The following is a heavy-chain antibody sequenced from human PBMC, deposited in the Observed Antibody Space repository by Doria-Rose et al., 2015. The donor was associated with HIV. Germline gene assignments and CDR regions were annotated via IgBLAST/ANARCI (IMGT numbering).Heavy chain of an antibody. J-gene: IGHJ4*02. Sequence: SGPVLVKPTETLTLTCTVSGVSLSSPGMGVSWTRQPPGKALEWLAYIFSDDERSYKTSLKSRLTISRGTSKSQVVLTMTDMDPVDTATYYCARIKSSRWYHKYYFDSWGQGTLVIVSA. CDR1: GVSLSSPGMG. D-gene: IGHD6-13*01. V-gene: IGHV2-26*01. CDR3: ARIKSSRWYHKYYFDS. CDR2: IFSDDER.